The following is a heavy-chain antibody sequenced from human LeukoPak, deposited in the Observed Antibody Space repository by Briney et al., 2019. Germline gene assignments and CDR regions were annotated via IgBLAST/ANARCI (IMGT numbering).Heavy chain of an antibody. CDR2: ISDSGGST. V-gene: IGHV3-23*01. D-gene: IGHD3-10*01. CDR3: AKGGVLLWFGESPDAFDI. Sequence: GGSLTLSCAASGFTFSGSAMSWVRQAPGKGLEWVSTISDSGGSTHYADSVKGWFTISRDNSKNTLFLQMNSMRAEDTAVYYCAKGGVLLWFGESPDAFDIWGQGTMVTVSS. CDR1: GFTFSGSA. J-gene: IGHJ3*02.